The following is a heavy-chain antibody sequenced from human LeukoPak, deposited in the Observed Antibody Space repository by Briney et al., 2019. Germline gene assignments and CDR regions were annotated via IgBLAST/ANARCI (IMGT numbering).Heavy chain of an antibody. D-gene: IGHD3-3*01. V-gene: IGHV4-59*01. CDR1: GGSISSYY. Sequence: SETLSLTCTVSGGSISSYYWSWIRQPPGKGLEWIGYIYYSGSTNYNPSLKSRVTISVDTSKNQFSLKLSSVTAADTAVYYCAREKAGPVIFGVVVIDAFDIWGRGTRVTVSS. CDR2: IYYSGST. J-gene: IGHJ3*02. CDR3: AREKAGPVIFGVVVIDAFDI.